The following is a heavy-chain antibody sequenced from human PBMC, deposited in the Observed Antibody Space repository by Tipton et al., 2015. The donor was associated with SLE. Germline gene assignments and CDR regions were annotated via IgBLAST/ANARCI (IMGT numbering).Heavy chain of an antibody. V-gene: IGHV4-59*01. CDR3: ARVRMGSGAYRLYYMDV. D-gene: IGHD3-10*01. CDR2: ISYSGRT. Sequence: LRLSCTVSGGSISRNSWIWIRQPPGKGLEWIAYISYSGRTNYNPSLWGRVTVSLDMSKNQFSLRMSSVAAADTAVYYCARVRMGSGAYRLYYMDVWGKGTTATVSS. CDR1: GGSISRNS. J-gene: IGHJ6*03.